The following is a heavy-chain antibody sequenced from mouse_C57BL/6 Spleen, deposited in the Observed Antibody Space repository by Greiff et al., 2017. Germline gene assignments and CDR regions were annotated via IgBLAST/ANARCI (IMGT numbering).Heavy chain of an antibody. CDR2: FHPYNDDT. V-gene: IGHV1-47*01. D-gene: IGHD1-1*01. J-gene: IGHJ1*03. CDR1: GYTFTTYP. Sequence: QVQLQQSGAELVKPGASVKMSCKASGYTFTTYPIEWMKQNHGKSLEWIGNFHPYNDDTKYNEKFKGKATLTVEKSSSTVYLELSRLTSDDSAVYYCARGGPYYGSSYWYFDVWGTGTTVTVSS. CDR3: ARGGPYYGSSYWYFDV.